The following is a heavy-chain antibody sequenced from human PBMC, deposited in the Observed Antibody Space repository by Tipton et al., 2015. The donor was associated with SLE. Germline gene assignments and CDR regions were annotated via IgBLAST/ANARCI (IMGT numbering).Heavy chain of an antibody. D-gene: IGHD1-1*01. V-gene: IGHV4-4*07. Sequence: LRLSCTVSDGSISDYYWTWIRQPAGEGLEWIGRIYASGSTNYNPSLRSRVTISVDTSKNQVSLKLSSVTAADTAVYYCARVAPTEVFDYWGQGTLVTVSS. CDR1: DGSISDYY. CDR2: IYASGST. CDR3: ARVAPTEVFDY. J-gene: IGHJ4*02.